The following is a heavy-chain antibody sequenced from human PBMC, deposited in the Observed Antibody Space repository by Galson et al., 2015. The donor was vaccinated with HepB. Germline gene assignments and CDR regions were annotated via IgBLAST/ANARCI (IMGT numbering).Heavy chain of an antibody. CDR2: ISYDGSNK. J-gene: IGHJ6*02. CDR1: GFTFSSYG. V-gene: IGHV3-30*18. D-gene: IGHD3-10*01. CDR3: AKVPCYYGSGSYYNKNVCGYYYYGMDV. Sequence: SLRLSCAASGFTFSSYGMHWVRQAPGKGLEWVAVISYDGSNKYYADSVKGRFTISRDNSKNTLYLQMNSLRAEDTAVYYCAKVPCYYGSGSYYNKNVCGYYYYGMDVWGQGTTVTVSS.